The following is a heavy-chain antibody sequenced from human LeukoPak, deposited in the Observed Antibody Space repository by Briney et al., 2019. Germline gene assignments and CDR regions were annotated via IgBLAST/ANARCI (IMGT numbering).Heavy chain of an antibody. CDR3: ARGDVVVPAASFDY. CDR2: INPNSGGT. J-gene: IGHJ4*02. CDR1: GYTFTGYY. Sequence: ASVKVSCKASGYTFTGYYMHWVRQAPGQGLEWMGWINPNSGGTNYAQKFQGRVTMTRDTSISTAYMELRSLRSDDTAVYYCARGDVVVPAASFDYWGQGTLVTVSS. D-gene: IGHD2-2*01. V-gene: IGHV1-2*02.